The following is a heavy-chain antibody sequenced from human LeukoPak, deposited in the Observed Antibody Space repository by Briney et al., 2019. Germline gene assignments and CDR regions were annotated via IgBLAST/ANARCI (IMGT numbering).Heavy chain of an antibody. CDR3: ARSSSGYYTFFDY. Sequence: SETLSLTCTVSGGSISSSSYYWGWIRQPPGKGLEWIGSIYYSGSTYYNPSLKSRVTISVDTSKNQFSLKLSSVTAADTAVYYCARSSSGYYTFFDYWGQGTLVTVSS. CDR1: GGSISSSSYY. D-gene: IGHD3-22*01. J-gene: IGHJ4*02. CDR2: IYYSGST. V-gene: IGHV4-39*07.